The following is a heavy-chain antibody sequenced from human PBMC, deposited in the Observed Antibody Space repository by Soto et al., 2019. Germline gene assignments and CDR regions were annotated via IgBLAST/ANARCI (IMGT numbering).Heavy chain of an antibody. CDR3: AKVAVCGVTFVPSFYYGMDV. CDR1: GGSISSFY. V-gene: IGHV4-59*08. CDR2: SSYSGST. Sequence: QVQLQESGPGLVKPSETLSLTCTVSGGSISSFYWSWIRQPPGKGLEWIGHSSYSGSTKNSPSLKGVVPISVDRSKNQCSRRLSSVIAADTAVYYCAKVAVCGVTFVPSFYYGMDVWGQGTTVTVSS. J-gene: IGHJ6*02. D-gene: IGHD2-21*01.